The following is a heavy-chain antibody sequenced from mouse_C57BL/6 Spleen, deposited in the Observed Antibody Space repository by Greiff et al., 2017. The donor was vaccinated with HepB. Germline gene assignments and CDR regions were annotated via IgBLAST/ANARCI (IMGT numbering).Heavy chain of an antibody. CDR1: GYTFTSYG. CDR3: ARDYGSSYNYAMDY. D-gene: IGHD1-1*01. CDR2: IYPRSGNT. J-gene: IGHJ4*01. Sequence: VKLMESGAELARPGASVKLSCKASGYTFTSYGISWVKQRTGQGLEWIGEIYPRSGNTYYNEKFKGKATLTADKSSSTAYMELRSLTSEDSAVYFCARDYGSSYNYAMDYWGQGTSVTVSS. V-gene: IGHV1-81*01.